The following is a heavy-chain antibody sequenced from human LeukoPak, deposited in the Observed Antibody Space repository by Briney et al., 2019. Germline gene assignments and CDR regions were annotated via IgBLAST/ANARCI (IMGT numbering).Heavy chain of an antibody. CDR1: GFTFSSFE. J-gene: IGHJ5*02. D-gene: IGHD6-19*01. CDR3: ERAASSGWSRFGWFDP. V-gene: IGHV3-48*03. Sequence: PGGSLRLSCVVSGFTFSSFEMHWVRQAPGKGLEWVSYISTSGTTTYYADSVKGRFTISRDHAKNTLYLQMNSLRADDPALYYGERAASSGWSRFGWFDPWGQGTLVTVSS. CDR2: ISTSGTTT.